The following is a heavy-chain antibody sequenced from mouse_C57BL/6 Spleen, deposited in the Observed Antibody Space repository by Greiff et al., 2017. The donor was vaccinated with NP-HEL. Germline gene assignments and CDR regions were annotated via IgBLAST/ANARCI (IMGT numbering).Heavy chain of an antibody. CDR1: GYTFTSYW. Sequence: QVQLQQPGAELVMPGASVKLSCKASGYTFTSYWMHWVKQRPGQGLEWIGEIDPSDSYTNYNQKFKGKSTLTVDKSSSTAYMQLSSLTSEDSAVYYCARGYYGRSYDYFDNWGQGTTLTVSS. CDR3: ARGYYGRSYDYFDN. D-gene: IGHD1-1*01. J-gene: IGHJ2*01. CDR2: IDPSDSYT. V-gene: IGHV1-69*01.